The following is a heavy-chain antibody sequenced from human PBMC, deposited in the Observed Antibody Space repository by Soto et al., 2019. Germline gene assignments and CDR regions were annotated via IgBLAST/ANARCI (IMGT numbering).Heavy chain of an antibody. Sequence: SETLSLTCAVYGESFSGYYWSWIRQPPGKGLEWIGEINHSGSTNYNPSLKSRVTISVDTSKNQFSLKLSSVTAADTAVYYCARGAVTVTLDYWGQGTLVTVSS. D-gene: IGHD4-17*01. CDR2: INHSGST. CDR1: GESFSGYY. V-gene: IGHV4-34*01. J-gene: IGHJ4*02. CDR3: ARGAVTVTLDY.